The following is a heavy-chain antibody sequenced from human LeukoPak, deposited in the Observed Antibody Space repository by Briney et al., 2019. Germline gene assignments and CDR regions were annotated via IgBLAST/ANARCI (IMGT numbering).Heavy chain of an antibody. CDR2: IKPKTEGETT. Sequence: NSGGSLRLSCAASGFTFSNAYMNWVRQAPGKGLEWVGRIKPKTEGETTEYAAPVKGRFTISRDDSKNTLFLQMNSLKTEDTAVYYCTTRLTIDYWGQGTLVTVSS. CDR3: TTRLTIDY. CDR1: GFTFSNAY. J-gene: IGHJ4*02. V-gene: IGHV3-15*07. D-gene: IGHD3-3*01.